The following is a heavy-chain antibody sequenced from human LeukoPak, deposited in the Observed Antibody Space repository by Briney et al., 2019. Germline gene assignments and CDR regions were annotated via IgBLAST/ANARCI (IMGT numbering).Heavy chain of an antibody. J-gene: IGHJ6*02. CDR1: GYTFTSYD. D-gene: IGHD6-13*01. Sequence: GASVKVSCKASGYTFTSYDINWVRQATGQGLEWMGWMSPNSGNTGYAQKFQGRVTMTRNTSISTAYMELSSLRSEDTAVYYCARGPYSSSWYGGDYYYYYGMDVWGQGTTVTVSS. CDR2: MSPNSGNT. CDR3: ARGPYSSSWYGGDYYYYYGMDV. V-gene: IGHV1-8*01.